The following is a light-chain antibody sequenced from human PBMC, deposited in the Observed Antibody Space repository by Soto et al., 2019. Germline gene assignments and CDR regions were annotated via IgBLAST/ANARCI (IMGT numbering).Light chain of an antibody. CDR2: GAS. J-gene: IGKJ1*01. CDR3: QQYNTWLWT. CDR1: QSINAH. V-gene: IGKV3-15*01. Sequence: EVVMTQSPATLSVSPGERVTLSCRASQSINAHLDWYQQKPGQAPRLLIHGASTRATGIPARFSGSGFGTEFILTISRLQSEDFAVYYCQQYNTWLWTFGQGTKVEIQ.